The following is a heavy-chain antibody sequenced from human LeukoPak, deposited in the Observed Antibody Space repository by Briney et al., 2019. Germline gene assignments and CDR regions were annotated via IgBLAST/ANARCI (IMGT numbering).Heavy chain of an antibody. J-gene: IGHJ3*02. D-gene: IGHD2-21*01. CDR1: GFTVSSNY. CDR3: ARDGLVPHSYDAFDI. V-gene: IGHV3-53*01. CDR2: IYSGGST. Sequence: GGSLRLSCAASGFTVSSNYMSWVRQAPGKGLEWVSVIYSGGSTYYADSVKGRFTISRDNSKNTLYLQMNSLRAEDTAVYYCARDGLVPHSYDAFDIWGQGTMVTVSS.